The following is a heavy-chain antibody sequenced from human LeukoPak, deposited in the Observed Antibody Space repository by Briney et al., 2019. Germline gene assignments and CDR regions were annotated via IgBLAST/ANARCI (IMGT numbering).Heavy chain of an antibody. Sequence: PSETLSLTCAVYGGSFSGYYWSWIRQPPGKGLEWIGEINHSGSTNYNPSLKSRVTISVDTSKNQFSLKLSSVTAADTAVYYCARVGYSYGSDFDYWGQGTLVTVSS. CDR3: ARVGYSYGSDFDY. J-gene: IGHJ4*02. D-gene: IGHD5-18*01. CDR2: INHSGST. CDR1: GGSFSGYY. V-gene: IGHV4-34*01.